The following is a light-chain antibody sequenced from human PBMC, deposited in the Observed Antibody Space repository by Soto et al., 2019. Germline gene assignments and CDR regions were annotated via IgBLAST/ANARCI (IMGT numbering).Light chain of an antibody. CDR1: QAINNN. J-gene: IGKJ3*01. CDR2: AAS. Sequence: DIQMTQSPSSLSASVGDRVTITCRASQAINNNLAWYQQKPGKVPKLLIYAASTLQSGVPSRFSGSGSGTDFTLTISSLQHEDVATYYCQKYGTALLFTFGPVTKVDI. V-gene: IGKV1-27*01. CDR3: QKYGTALLFT.